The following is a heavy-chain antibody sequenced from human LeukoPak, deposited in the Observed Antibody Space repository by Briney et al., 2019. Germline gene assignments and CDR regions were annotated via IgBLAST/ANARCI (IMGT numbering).Heavy chain of an antibody. V-gene: IGHV5-51*01. CDR2: IYPGDSDT. CDR1: GYSFTNYW. D-gene: IGHD5-18*01. CDR3: ARQSRGYSYGYYFDY. Sequence: GESLKISCKGSGYSFTNYWIGWLRQMPGKGLEWMGIIYPGDSDTRYSPSFQGQVTISADKSISTAYLQWSSLKASDTAMYYCARQSRGYSYGYYFDYWGQGTLVTVSS. J-gene: IGHJ4*02.